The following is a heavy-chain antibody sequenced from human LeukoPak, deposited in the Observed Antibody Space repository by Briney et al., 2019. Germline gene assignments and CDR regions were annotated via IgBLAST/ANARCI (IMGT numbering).Heavy chain of an antibody. V-gene: IGHV1-2*04. CDR3: ATGYCGGDCYSYDAFDI. CDR1: GYTFTGYY. D-gene: IGHD2-21*02. CDR2: INPNSGGT. Sequence: GASVKVSCKASGYTFTGYYMHWVRQAPGQGLEWMGWINPNSGGTNYAQKFQGWVTMTRDTSISTAYMELSRLRSDDTAVYYCATGYCGGDCYSYDAFDIWGQGTMVTVSS. J-gene: IGHJ3*02.